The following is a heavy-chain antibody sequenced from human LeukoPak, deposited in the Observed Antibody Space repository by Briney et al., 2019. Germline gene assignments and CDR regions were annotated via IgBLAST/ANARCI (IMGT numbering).Heavy chain of an antibody. CDR2: INHSGST. CDR1: GGSFSGYY. J-gene: IGHJ5*02. Sequence: PSETLSLTCAVYGGSFSGYYWSWIRQPPGKGLEWIGEINHSGSTNYNPSLKSRVTISVDTSKNQFSLKLSSVPAADTAVYYCARGGYYYGSGSYYRIPSSWFDPWGQGTLVTVSS. V-gene: IGHV4-34*01. D-gene: IGHD3-10*01. CDR3: ARGGYYYGSGSYYRIPSSWFDP.